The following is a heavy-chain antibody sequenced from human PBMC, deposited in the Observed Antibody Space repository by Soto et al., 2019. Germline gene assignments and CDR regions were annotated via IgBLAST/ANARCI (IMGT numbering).Heavy chain of an antibody. D-gene: IGHD6-13*01. CDR1: GYTFSRYA. V-gene: IGHV1-3*01. J-gene: IGHJ5*01. Sequence: VASVKVSCKASGYTFSRYAIHWVRQAPGQRLEWMGWINAGNGNTKYSQKFEGRVTLTTDTSANTVYMELSSLRFEGTALYYCARVQQFRNCFDSWGQGTLVTVSS. CDR2: INAGNGNT. CDR3: ARVQQFRNCFDS.